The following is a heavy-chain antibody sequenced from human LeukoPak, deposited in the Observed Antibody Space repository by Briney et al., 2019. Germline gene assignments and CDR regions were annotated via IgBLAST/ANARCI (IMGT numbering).Heavy chain of an antibody. Sequence: PGGSLRLSCAASGFTFSSYSMNWVRQAPGKGLEWVASISSSGSYRYYADSVKGRLTISRDNAKNSLYLQMNSLRAEDTAVYYCAFESAAAGTGDPFGYWGQGTLVTVSS. J-gene: IGHJ4*02. CDR2: ISSSGSYR. V-gene: IGHV3-21*01. D-gene: IGHD6-13*01. CDR3: AFESAAAGTGDPFGY. CDR1: GFTFSSYS.